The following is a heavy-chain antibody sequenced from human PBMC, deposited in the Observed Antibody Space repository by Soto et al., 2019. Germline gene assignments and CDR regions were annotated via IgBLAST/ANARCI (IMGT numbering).Heavy chain of an antibody. Sequence: SETLSLTCAVYGGSFSGYYWSWIRQPPGKGLEWIGEINHSGSTNYNPSLKSRVTISVDTSKNQFSLKLSSVTAADTAVYYCARGPPRYFDWLISFDYWGQGTLVIVSS. V-gene: IGHV4-34*01. D-gene: IGHD3-9*01. CDR1: GGSFSGYY. J-gene: IGHJ4*02. CDR2: INHSGST. CDR3: ARGPPRYFDWLISFDY.